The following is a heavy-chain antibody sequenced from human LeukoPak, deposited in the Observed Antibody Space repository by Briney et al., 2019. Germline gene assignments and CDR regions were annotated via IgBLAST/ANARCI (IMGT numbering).Heavy chain of an antibody. CDR2: ISSSGGST. CDR1: GFTFYNYA. D-gene: IGHD6-13*01. J-gene: IGHJ6*03. V-gene: IGHV3-23*01. CDR3: TTLTRIAAAGFFSYYYYMDV. Sequence: GGSLRLSCAASGFTFYNYAMSWVRQAPGKGPEWVSSISSSGGSTYYADSVKGRFTISRDNSKNTLYLQMNSLRAEDTAVYYCTTLTRIAAAGFFSYYYYMDVWGKGTTVTVSS.